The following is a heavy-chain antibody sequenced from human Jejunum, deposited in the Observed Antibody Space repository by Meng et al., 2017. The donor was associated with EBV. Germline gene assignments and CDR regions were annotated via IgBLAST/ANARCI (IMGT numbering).Heavy chain of an antibody. CDR3: ARNYRDY. Sequence: EGHLAESVGALVPPGGSLRLSCAASGFTFSTFWLHWVRQTPGKGLEWVSRINNDGSTTQYADSVRGRFTISGDNAKSTLYLQMNSLTAEDTAVYYCARNYRDYWGQGTLVTVAS. V-gene: IGHV3-74*03. J-gene: IGHJ4*02. D-gene: IGHD4-11*01. CDR2: INNDGSTT. CDR1: GFTFSTFW.